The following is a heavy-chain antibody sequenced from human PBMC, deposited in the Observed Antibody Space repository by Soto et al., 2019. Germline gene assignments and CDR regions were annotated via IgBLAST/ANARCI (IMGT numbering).Heavy chain of an antibody. D-gene: IGHD4-17*01. J-gene: IGHJ6*03. CDR2: IYYSGST. CDR3: ARGDYGDAYYYYMDV. Sequence: SETLSLTCTVSGGSTSSYYWSWIRQPPGKGLEWIGYIYYSGSTNYNPSLKSRVTISVDTSKNQFSLKLSSVTAADTAVYYCARGDYGDAYYYYMDVWGKGTTVTVSS. V-gene: IGHV4-59*01. CDR1: GGSTSSYY.